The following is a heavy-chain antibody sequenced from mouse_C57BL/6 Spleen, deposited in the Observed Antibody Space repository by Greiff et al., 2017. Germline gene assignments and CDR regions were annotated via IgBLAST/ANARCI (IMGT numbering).Heavy chain of an antibody. CDR2: IDPTNGGT. D-gene: IGHD2-4*01. J-gene: IGHJ4*01. CDR1: GYTFTSYW. Sequence: VQLQQPGAELVKPGASVKLSCKASGYTFTSYWMHWVKQRPGQGLEWIGRIDPTNGGTNYNQKFKSKATLTVAKSSSTAYMPLRSLTSEDFAVCECESGEEDHDFDYWGKGTTLTGSS. V-gene: IGHV1-72*01. CDR3: ESGEEDHDFDY.